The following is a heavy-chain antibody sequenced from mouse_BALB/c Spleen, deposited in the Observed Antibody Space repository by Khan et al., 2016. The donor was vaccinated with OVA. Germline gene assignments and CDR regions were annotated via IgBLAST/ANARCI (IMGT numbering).Heavy chain of an antibody. J-gene: IGHJ2*01. V-gene: IGHV1-5*01. Sequence: VQLKQSGTVLARPGASVKMSCKGSGYTFTNYWMHWVKQRPGQGLEWIGVIYPGNSDTNYNQKFKGKAKLTAVTSTSTAYMELNSLTNEDSAVYYGTRNGFGNYESWDDWGQGTTLTVSS. CDR1: GYTFTNYW. CDR3: TRNGFGNYESWDD. CDR2: IYPGNSDT. D-gene: IGHD2-1*01.